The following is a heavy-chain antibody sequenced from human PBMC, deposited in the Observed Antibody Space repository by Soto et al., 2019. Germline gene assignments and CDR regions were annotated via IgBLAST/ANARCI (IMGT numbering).Heavy chain of an antibody. D-gene: IGHD2-8*01. Sequence: GASVKVSFKASGYSFTDYHIHWVRQAPGQGLEWLGRINPKSGCTSTAQKFQGWVTMTTDTSISTASMELTRLTSDDTAIYYCARGDSTDCSNGVCSFFYNHDMDVWGQGTTVTVSS. CDR3: ARGDSTDCSNGVCSFFYNHDMDV. CDR2: INPKSGCT. J-gene: IGHJ6*02. V-gene: IGHV1-2*04. CDR1: GYSFTDYH.